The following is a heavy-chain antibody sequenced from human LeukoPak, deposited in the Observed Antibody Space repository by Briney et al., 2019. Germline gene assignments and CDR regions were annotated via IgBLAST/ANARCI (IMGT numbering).Heavy chain of an antibody. Sequence: SETLSLTCTVSGGSISSYYWSWIRQPPGKGLEWIGYIYTTGSTNYNPSLKSRVTISVDTSKNQFSLKLRSVTAPDTAVYYCARHAGPYNWTYGFFDYWGQGTLVTVSS. V-gene: IGHV4-4*09. D-gene: IGHD1-7*01. J-gene: IGHJ4*02. CDR3: ARHAGPYNWTYGFFDY. CDR1: GGSISSYY. CDR2: IYTTGST.